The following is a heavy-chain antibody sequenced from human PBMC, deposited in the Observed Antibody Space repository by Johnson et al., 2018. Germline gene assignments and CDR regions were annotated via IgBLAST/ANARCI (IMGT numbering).Heavy chain of an antibody. Sequence: VQLQESGGGLVQPGGSLRLSCVASGFTFSSYWMHWVRQDPGKGLVWVSRSYSDGSIRNYADSVKGRFTISRDNAKKTLDLQMNRLRVEDTAVYYCARGSLVSGYYSRGAFEILGQGTMVTVSS. D-gene: IGHD3-22*01. CDR3: ARGSLVSGYYSRGAFEI. CDR2: SYSDGSIR. J-gene: IGHJ3*02. CDR1: GFTFSSYW. V-gene: IGHV3-74*01.